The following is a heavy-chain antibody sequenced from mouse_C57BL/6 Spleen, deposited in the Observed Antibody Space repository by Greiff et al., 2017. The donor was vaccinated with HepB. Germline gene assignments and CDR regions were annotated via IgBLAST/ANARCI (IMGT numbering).Heavy chain of an antibody. V-gene: IGHV1-42*01. J-gene: IGHJ1*03. CDR3: SREGDYYGSRYWYFDV. Sequence: EVQLQQSGPELVKPGASVKISCKASGYSFTGYYMNWVKQSPEKSLEWIGEINPSTGGTTYNQKFKAKATLTVDKSSSTAYIQLKSLTSEDSAVYYWSREGDYYGSRYWYFDVWGTGTTVTVSS. CDR2: INPSTGGT. D-gene: IGHD1-1*01. CDR1: GYSFTGYY.